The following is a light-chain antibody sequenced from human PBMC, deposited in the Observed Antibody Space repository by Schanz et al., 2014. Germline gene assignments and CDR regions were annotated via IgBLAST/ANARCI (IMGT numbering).Light chain of an antibody. J-gene: IGKJ3*01. CDR1: QSVSSY. CDR2: DAS. CDR3: QQHGHSIS. Sequence: EIVLTQSPATLSLSPGERATLSCRASQSVSSYLAWYQQRPGQAPRLLIYDASNRATGIPARFSGSGSGTDFTLTISRLEPEDFAVYYCQQHGHSISFGPGTKVDIK. V-gene: IGKV3-11*01.